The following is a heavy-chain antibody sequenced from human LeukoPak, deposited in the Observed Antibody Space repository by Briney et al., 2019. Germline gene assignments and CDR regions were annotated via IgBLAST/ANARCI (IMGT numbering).Heavy chain of an antibody. V-gene: IGHV3-30*18. Sequence: QPGRSLRLSCAASGFTFSSYGMHWVRQAPGKGLEWVAVISYDGRNKYYVDSVKGRFTISRDNSRNTLNLQMNSLRAEDTAMYYCAKGTLVVTDDAFDFWGQGTMVTVSS. CDR2: ISYDGRNK. CDR1: GFTFSSYG. D-gene: IGHD2-21*02. J-gene: IGHJ3*01. CDR3: AKGTLVVTDDAFDF.